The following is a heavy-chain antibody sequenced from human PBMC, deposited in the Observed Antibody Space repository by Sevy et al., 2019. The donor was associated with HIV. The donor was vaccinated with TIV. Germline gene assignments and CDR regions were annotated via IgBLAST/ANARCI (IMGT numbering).Heavy chain of an antibody. V-gene: IGHV3-74*01. CDR1: GFTFSSYW. CDR2: INSDGSST. Sequence: GGSLRLSCAASGFTFSSYWMHWVRQAPGKGLVWVSRINSDGSSTSYADSVKGRFTISRDNAKNTLYLQMNSLRAEDTAVYYCARDTAQGYCSGGSCFIDYWGQGTLVTVSS. D-gene: IGHD2-15*01. J-gene: IGHJ4*02. CDR3: ARDTAQGYCSGGSCFIDY.